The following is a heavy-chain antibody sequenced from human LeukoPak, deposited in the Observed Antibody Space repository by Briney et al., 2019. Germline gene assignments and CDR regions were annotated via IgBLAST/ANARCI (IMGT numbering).Heavy chain of an antibody. V-gene: IGHV3-7*01. CDR1: GFTFSSYW. Sequence: TGGSLRLSRAASGFTFSSYWMSWVRQAPGKGLEWVANIKPDGSEKYCVGSVKGRFTISRDNAKNSLYLQMNSLRAEDTAVYYCARGDFDDYGDYVDAFEFWGQGTMVTVSA. CDR2: IKPDGSEK. J-gene: IGHJ3*01. CDR3: ARGDFDDYGDYVDAFEF. D-gene: IGHD4-17*01.